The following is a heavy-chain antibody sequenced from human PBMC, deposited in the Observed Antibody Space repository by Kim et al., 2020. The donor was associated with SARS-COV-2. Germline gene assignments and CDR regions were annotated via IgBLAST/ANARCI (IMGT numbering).Heavy chain of an antibody. V-gene: IGHV7-4-1*02. CDR2: INTNTGNP. Sequence: ASVKVSCKASGYTFTSYAMNWVRQTPGQGLEWMGWINTNTGNPTYAQGFTGRFVFSLDTSVSTAYLQISSLKAEDTAVYYCARDYPYCSGGSCYDGWFDPWGQGTLVTVSS. J-gene: IGHJ5*02. D-gene: IGHD2-15*01. CDR1: GYTFTSYA. CDR3: ARDYPYCSGGSCYDGWFDP.